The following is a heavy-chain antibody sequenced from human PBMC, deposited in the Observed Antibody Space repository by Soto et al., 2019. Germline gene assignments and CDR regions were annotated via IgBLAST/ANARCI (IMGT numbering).Heavy chain of an antibody. D-gene: IGHD3-10*01. CDR2: ISSSAGTI. Sequence: QVQLVESGGGLVKPGGSLRLSCAASGLTFSDHYMTWIRQAPGKGLEWISYISSSAGTIYYADSVKGRFTISGDNAKNSLYLQMTNLRAEDTAVYYCARAPYFGSGTYYYYALDVWGQGTTVTASS. J-gene: IGHJ6*02. CDR3: ARAPYFGSGTYYYYALDV. CDR1: GLTFSDHY. V-gene: IGHV3-11*01.